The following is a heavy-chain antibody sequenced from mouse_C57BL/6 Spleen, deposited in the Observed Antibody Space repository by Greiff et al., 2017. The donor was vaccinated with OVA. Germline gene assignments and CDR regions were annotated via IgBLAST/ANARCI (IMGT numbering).Heavy chain of an antibody. D-gene: IGHD2-5*01. J-gene: IGHJ2*01. V-gene: IGHV1-9*01. Sequence: VQLQQSGAELMKPGASVKLSCKATGYTFTGYWIEWVKQRPGHGLEWIGEILPGSGSTNYNEKFKGKATFTADTSSNTAYRQLSRLTTEDSAICYCARKESNYMYYFDYWGQSTTLTVSS. CDR3: ARKESNYMYYFDY. CDR2: ILPGSGST. CDR1: GYTFTGYW.